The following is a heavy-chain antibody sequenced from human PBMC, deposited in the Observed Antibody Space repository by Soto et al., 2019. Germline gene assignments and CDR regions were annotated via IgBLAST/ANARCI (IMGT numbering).Heavy chain of an antibody. Sequence: ASVKVSCKASGYTFTSYGISWVRQAPGQGLEWMGWISAYNGNTKYSQKFQGRVTMTRDTSATTAYMELSGLTSEDTSMYYCASSAIVAAASFVHWGQGTLVTVPS. CDR2: ISAYNGNT. D-gene: IGHD6-25*01. V-gene: IGHV1-18*01. CDR3: ASSAIVAAASFVH. CDR1: GYTFTSYG. J-gene: IGHJ4*02.